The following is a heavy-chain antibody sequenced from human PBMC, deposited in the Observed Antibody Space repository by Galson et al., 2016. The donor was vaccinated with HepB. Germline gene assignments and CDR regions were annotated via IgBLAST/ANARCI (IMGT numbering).Heavy chain of an antibody. J-gene: IGHJ3*02. Sequence: SLRLSCAASGFTFGDYAMSWFRQAPGKGLEWVAFIRSKTFGETIEYAASVKGRFTISRDDSKSIAYLQMNSLKTEDTAVYYCTRGWGYYDGSSYYLDAFDIWGQGTMVTVSS. D-gene: IGHD3-22*01. CDR3: TRGWGYYDGSSYYLDAFDI. V-gene: IGHV3-49*03. CDR1: GFTFGDYA. CDR2: IRSKTFGETI.